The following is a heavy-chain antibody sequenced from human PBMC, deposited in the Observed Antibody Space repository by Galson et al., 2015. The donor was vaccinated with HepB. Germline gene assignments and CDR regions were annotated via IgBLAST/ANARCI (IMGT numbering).Heavy chain of an antibody. D-gene: IGHD2-2*01. V-gene: IGHV3-30*03. J-gene: IGHJ5*02. Sequence: SLRLSCAASGFTFSSYGMHWVRQAPGKGLEWVAVISYDGSNKYYADSVKGRFTISRDNSKSTLYLQMNSLRAEDTAVYYCARVVVPAWGQGTLVTVSS. CDR2: ISYDGSNK. CDR1: GFTFSSYG. CDR3: ARVVVPA.